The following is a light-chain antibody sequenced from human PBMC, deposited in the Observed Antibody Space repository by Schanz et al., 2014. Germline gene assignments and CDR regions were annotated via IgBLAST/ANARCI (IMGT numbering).Light chain of an antibody. CDR2: EAT. V-gene: IGLV2-14*02. Sequence: QSALTQPASVSGSPGQSVTISCTGISSDVGSYKLVSWYQQHPGKAPKLMIYEATKRPSGVSDRFSGSKSGNTASLTISGLQAEDEADYYCTSYTSSSTRVFGGGTKLTVL. CDR3: TSYTSSSTRV. J-gene: IGLJ3*02. CDR1: SSDVGSYKL.